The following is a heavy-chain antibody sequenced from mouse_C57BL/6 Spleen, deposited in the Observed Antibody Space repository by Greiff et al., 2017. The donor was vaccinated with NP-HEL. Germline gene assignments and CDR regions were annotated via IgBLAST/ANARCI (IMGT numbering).Heavy chain of an antibody. CDR2: ISAGGSYT. D-gene: IGHD1-1*01. J-gene: IGHJ1*03. V-gene: IGHV5-4*01. CDR3: ARDRGDYDSSQGYFDV. Sequence: EVKLMESGGGLVKPGGSLKLSCAASGFTFSSYAMSWVRQTPEKRLEWVATISAGGSYTYYPDNVKGRFTISRDNAKNNLYLQMSHLKSEDTAMYYCARDRGDYDSSQGYFDVWGTGTTVTVAS. CDR1: GFTFSSYA.